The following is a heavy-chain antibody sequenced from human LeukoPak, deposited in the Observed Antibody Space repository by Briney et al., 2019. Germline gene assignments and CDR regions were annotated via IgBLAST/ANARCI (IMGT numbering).Heavy chain of an antibody. V-gene: IGHV3-33*08. J-gene: IGHJ3*02. CDR3: ARDPYAFDI. Sequence: GGSLRLSCAASGFTFSSYAMHWVRQAPGKGLEWVAVIWYDGSNKYYADSVKGRFTISRDNSKNTLYLQMNSLRAEDTAVYYCARDPYAFDIWGQGTMVTVSS. CDR1: GFTFSSYA. CDR2: IWYDGSNK.